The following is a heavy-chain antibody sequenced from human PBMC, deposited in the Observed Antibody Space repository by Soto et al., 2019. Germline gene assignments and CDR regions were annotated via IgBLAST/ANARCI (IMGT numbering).Heavy chain of an antibody. CDR2: MNPNSGNT. CDR3: ARAVRRGVVVPAAHVHYYYYMDV. J-gene: IGHJ6*03. CDR1: GYTFTSYD. D-gene: IGHD2-2*01. Sequence: QVQLVQSGAEVKKPGASVKVSCKASGYTFTSYDINWVRQATGQGLEWMGWMNPNSGNTGYAQKFQGRVTMTRNTSISTADMELSSLRSEDTAVYYCARAVRRGVVVPAAHVHYYYYMDVWGKGTTVTVSS. V-gene: IGHV1-8*01.